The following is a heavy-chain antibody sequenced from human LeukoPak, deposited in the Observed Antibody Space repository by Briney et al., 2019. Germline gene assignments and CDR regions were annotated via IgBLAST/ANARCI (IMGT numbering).Heavy chain of an antibody. CDR1: GFTFSNYG. CDR2: VRDDGINE. D-gene: IGHD3-3*01. Sequence: PGGSLRLSCAASGFTFSNYGFHWVRQAPGRGLEWVAFVRDDGINEFYADSVKGRFTISRDTAKNSLYLQMNSLRAEDTAVYYCARDSSIRYYDLWSGSYDAFDIWGQGTMVTVSS. CDR3: ARDSSIRYYDLWSGSYDAFDI. J-gene: IGHJ3*02. V-gene: IGHV3-30*02.